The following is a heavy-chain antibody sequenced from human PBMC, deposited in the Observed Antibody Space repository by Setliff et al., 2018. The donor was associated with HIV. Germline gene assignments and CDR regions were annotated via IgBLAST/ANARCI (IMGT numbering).Heavy chain of an antibody. Sequence: WASVKVSCKASGYTFTSYGISWVRQAPGQGLEWLGWISAYNGDTNYAPNLQGRVTMTTDTSTTTAYMELRSLTSNDTAVYYCAREGPYHITRLALDYWGQGTLVTASS. CDR3: AREGPYHITRLALDY. CDR2: ISAYNGDT. J-gene: IGHJ4*02. V-gene: IGHV1-18*01. D-gene: IGHD2-2*01. CDR1: GYTFTSYG.